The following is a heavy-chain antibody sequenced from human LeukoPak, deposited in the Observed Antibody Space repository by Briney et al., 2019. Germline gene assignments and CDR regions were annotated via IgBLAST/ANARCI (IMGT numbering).Heavy chain of an antibody. D-gene: IGHD3-22*01. V-gene: IGHV3-74*01. CDR2: LNTDGSTK. CDR1: GFTFSSYW. J-gene: IGHJ4*02. Sequence: TGGSLRLSCAASGFTFSSYWVHWVRQAPGKGLVWVSCLNTDGSTKTYADSVKGRFTISRDNAKNTLYLQMNSLRAEDTAVYYCARAGPDYYDSSAYYWDYWGQGTLVTVSS. CDR3: ARAGPDYYDSSAYYWDY.